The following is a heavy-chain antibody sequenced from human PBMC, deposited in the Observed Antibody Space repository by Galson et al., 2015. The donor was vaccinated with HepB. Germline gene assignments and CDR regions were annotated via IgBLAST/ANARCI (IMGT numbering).Heavy chain of an antibody. V-gene: IGHV3-33*01. J-gene: IGHJ4*02. D-gene: IGHD4-17*01. CDR2: IWYDGRNK. Sequence: SLRLSCAASGFTFSSYGMQWVRQAPGKGPEWVAVIWYDGRNKYYADSVKGRFTISRDNSRNILSLQMNSLRAEDTAMYYCARGVGYYDDTTNYFEVHYFEYWGQGTRVTVSS. CDR1: GFTFSSYG. CDR3: ARGVGYYDDTTNYFEVHYFEY.